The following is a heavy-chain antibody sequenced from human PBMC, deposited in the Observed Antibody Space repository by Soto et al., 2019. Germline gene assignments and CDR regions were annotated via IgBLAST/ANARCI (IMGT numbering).Heavy chain of an antibody. CDR2: IKSKTDGGTT. Sequence: PGGSLRLSCAASGFTFSNAWINWVRQAPGKGLEWVGRIKSKTDGGTTDFAAPVKGRFAISRDDSKNMVYLQMNSQKTEDTAVIYCITDPYITTVILGFDYWGHGTLVTVSS. CDR1: GFTFSNAW. J-gene: IGHJ4*01. CDR3: ITDPYITTVILGFDY. D-gene: IGHD3-16*02. V-gene: IGHV3-15*07.